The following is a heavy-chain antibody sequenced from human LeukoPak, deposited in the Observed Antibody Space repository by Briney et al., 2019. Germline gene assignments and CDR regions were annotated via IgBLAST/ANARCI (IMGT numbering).Heavy chain of an antibody. CDR3: ARGLGTTVTNEYYYDSSGYYDGGLDY. CDR2: ISGRSTYI. D-gene: IGHD3-22*01. CDR1: GFTFSSYT. J-gene: IGHJ4*02. V-gene: IGHV3-21*01. Sequence: GGSLRLSCSASGFTFSSYTMNWVRQAPGKGLEWVSSISGRSTYIFYADSVKGRFTISRNNAKNSLSLQTNSLRAEDTAVYYCARGLGTTVTNEYYYDSSGYYDGGLDYWGQGTLVTVSS.